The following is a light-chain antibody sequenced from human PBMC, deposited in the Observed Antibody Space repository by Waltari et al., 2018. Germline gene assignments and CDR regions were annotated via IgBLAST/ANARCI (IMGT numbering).Light chain of an antibody. CDR1: QSVSTY. CDR2: AAS. Sequence: EVVLTQSPGTLSLSPGERATLSCRASQSVSTYLAWYQQRPGQSPRLLIYAASTRATGIPDRFSGSGSGTDFSLTISRLEPEDFAVYYCQNHERLPATFGQGTKVEIK. V-gene: IGKV3-20*01. CDR3: QNHERLPAT. J-gene: IGKJ1*01.